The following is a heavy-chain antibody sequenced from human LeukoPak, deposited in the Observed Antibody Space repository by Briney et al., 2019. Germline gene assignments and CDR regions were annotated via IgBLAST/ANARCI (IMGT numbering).Heavy chain of an antibody. Sequence: SETLSLTCTVSGGSISSYYWSWIRQPAGKGLEWIGRIYTSGSTNYNPSLKSRVTISVDTSKNQFSLKLSSVTAADTAVYYCARLYSYGYAGDAFDIWGQGTMVTVSS. CDR2: IYTSGST. V-gene: IGHV4-4*07. CDR1: GGSISSYY. D-gene: IGHD5-18*01. J-gene: IGHJ3*02. CDR3: ARLYSYGYAGDAFDI.